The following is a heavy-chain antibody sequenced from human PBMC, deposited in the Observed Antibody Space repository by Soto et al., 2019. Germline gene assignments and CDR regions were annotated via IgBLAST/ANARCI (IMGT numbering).Heavy chain of an antibody. D-gene: IGHD3-22*01. Sequence: QVQLQESGPGLVKPSQTLSLTCTVSGGSISSGDYYWSWIRQPPGKGLEWIGYIYYSGSTYYNPSLKSRVTISVDTSKNQFSLKLSSVTAADTAVYYCARSPRDYYDSSGYYYFDYWGQGTLVTVSS. J-gene: IGHJ4*02. V-gene: IGHV4-30-4*01. CDR3: ARSPRDYYDSSGYYYFDY. CDR1: GGSISSGDYY. CDR2: IYYSGST.